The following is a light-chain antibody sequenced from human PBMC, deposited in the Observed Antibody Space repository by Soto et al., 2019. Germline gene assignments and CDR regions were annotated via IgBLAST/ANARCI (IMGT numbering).Light chain of an antibody. Sequence: DIQMTQSPSSLSASVGDRVTITCRASQNIVNYLNWYQRKPGKAPRLLIYATSSLQSGGPSRFSGSGSGSDFTLTITTLQPEDFLTFYCQQSYSVPLTFGGVTKVEIK. V-gene: IGKV1-39*01. CDR1: QNIVNY. J-gene: IGKJ4*01. CDR3: QQSYSVPLT. CDR2: ATS.